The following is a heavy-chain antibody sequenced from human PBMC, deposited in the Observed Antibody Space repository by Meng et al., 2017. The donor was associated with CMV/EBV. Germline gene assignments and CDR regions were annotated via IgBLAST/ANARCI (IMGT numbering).Heavy chain of an antibody. CDR1: GYSFTSYW. CDR2: IYPGDSDT. V-gene: IGHV5-51*01. D-gene: IGHD3-3*01. J-gene: IGHJ3*02. CDR3: ARRAYYDFWSGLNPYDACDI. Sequence: GESLKISCKGSGYSFTSYWIGWVRQMPGKGLEWMGIIYPGDSDTRYSPSFQGQVTISADKSISTAYLQWSSLKASDTAMYYCARRAYYDFWSGLNPYDACDIWGQGTMVTVSS.